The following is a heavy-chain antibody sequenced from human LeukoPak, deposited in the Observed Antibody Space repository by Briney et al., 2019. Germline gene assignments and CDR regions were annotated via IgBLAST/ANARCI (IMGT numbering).Heavy chain of an antibody. CDR2: IWYDGSNK. Sequence: GGSLRLSCAASGFTFSSYGMHWVRQAPGKGLEWVAVIWYDGSNKYYTDSVKGRFTISRDNSKNTLYLQMNSLRAEDTAVYYCARDSSGWSYDYYGMDVWGQGTTVTVSS. D-gene: IGHD6-19*01. CDR1: GFTFSSYG. V-gene: IGHV3-33*01. CDR3: ARDSSGWSYDYYGMDV. J-gene: IGHJ6*02.